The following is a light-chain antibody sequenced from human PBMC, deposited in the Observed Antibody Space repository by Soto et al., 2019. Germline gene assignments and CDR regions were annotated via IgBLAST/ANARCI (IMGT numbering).Light chain of an antibody. CDR1: QSVNNNY. CDR3: QQYGTSPFT. CDR2: GAS. Sequence: EIVLTQSPGTLSLSPGEGATLSCRASQSVNNNYLAWYQQRPGQAPRLLIYGASSRPNGVPDWFFGSGSGTDFTLTISGLEPADFAVFFSQQYGTSPFTFGPGTTVDI. J-gene: IGKJ3*01. V-gene: IGKV3-20*01.